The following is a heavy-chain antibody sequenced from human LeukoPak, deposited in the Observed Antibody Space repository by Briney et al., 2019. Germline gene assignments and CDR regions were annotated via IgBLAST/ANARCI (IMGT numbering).Heavy chain of an antibody. CDR1: GGSFSGYY. CDR2: INHSGST. CDR3: ERHAYDILTGYYQDY. D-gene: IGHD3-9*01. V-gene: IGHV4-34*01. Sequence: SETLSLTCAVYGGSFSGYYWSWIRQLPGKGLEWIGEINHSGSTNYNPSLKSRVTISVDTSKNQFSLKLSSVTAADAAVYYWERHAYDILTGYYQDYWGQGTLVTVSS. J-gene: IGHJ4*02.